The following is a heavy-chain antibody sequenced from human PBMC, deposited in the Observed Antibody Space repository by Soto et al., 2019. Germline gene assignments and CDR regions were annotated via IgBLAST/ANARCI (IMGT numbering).Heavy chain of an antibody. J-gene: IGHJ4*02. D-gene: IGHD6-13*01. CDR3: AKSDSSNWRRDFDY. CDR1: GFTFSSYA. CDR2: ISGSGGST. V-gene: IGHV3-23*01. Sequence: GESLKISCAASGFTFSSYAMSWVRQAPGKGLEWVSAISGSGGSTYYADSVKGRFTISRDNSKNTLYLQMNSLRAEDTAIYYCAKSDSSNWRRDFDYWGQGTLVTVSS.